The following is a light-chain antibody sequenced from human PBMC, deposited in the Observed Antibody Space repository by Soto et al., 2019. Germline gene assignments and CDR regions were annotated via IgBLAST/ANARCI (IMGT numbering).Light chain of an antibody. V-gene: IGKV3-15*01. CDR3: QQYNNPT. J-gene: IGKJ1*01. CDR2: GAS. Sequence: IVMTQSPATLSVSPGERATLSCRASQSVSSNLAWYQQKPGQAPRLLIYGASTRATGIPARFSGGGSDTEFTLTISSLQSEDFAVYYCQQYNNPTFGQGTKVDI. CDR1: QSVSSN.